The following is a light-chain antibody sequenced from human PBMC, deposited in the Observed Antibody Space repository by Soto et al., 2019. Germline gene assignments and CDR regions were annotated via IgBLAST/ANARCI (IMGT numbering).Light chain of an antibody. J-gene: IGKJ1*01. CDR1: QSVSSNY. V-gene: IGKV3-20*01. CDR2: GAS. Sequence: EIVLTQSPGTLSLSPGERATLSCRASQSVSSNYLAWYQQKPGQAPRLLIFGASSRATGIPARFSGSGSGRDFTLTISRLEPEDFAVYYCQQYGSSRWTFGQGTKVETK. CDR3: QQYGSSRWT.